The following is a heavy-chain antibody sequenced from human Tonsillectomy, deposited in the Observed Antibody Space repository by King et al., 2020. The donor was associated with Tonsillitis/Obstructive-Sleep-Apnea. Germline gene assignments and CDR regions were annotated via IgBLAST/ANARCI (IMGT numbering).Heavy chain of an antibody. J-gene: IGHJ4*02. D-gene: IGHD1-26*01. CDR1: GFTFSDHY. CDR3: ARVSGSYYLDY. V-gene: IGHV3-72*01. Sequence: DAQLVQSGGGLVQPGGSLRLSCAASGFTFSDHYMDWVRQAPGKGLEWVGRTRNKASSYSTEYAASVKGRFTISRDDSKNSLYLQVNTLRTDDTAVYYCARVSGSYYLDYWGQGTLVTVSS. CDR2: TRNKASSYST.